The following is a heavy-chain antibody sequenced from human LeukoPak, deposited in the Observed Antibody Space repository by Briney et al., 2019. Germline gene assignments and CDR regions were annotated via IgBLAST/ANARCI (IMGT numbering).Heavy chain of an antibody. V-gene: IGHV3-15*01. CDR2: IKSKTDGGTT. D-gene: IGHD6-19*01. CDR3: HTYSSRPSDY. J-gene: IGHJ4*02. Sequence: GGSLRLSCAASGFTFSSYAMHWVRQAPGKGLEWVGRIKSKTDGGTTDYAAPVKGRFTISRDDSKNTLYLQMNSLKTEDTAVYYCHTYSSRPSDYWGQGTLVTVSS. CDR1: GFTFSSYA.